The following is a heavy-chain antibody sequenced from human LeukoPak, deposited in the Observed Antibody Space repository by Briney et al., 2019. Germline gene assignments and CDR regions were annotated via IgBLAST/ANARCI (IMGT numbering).Heavy chain of an antibody. CDR3: ARDQNSRPLGY. J-gene: IGHJ4*02. CDR1: GFTFSSYW. V-gene: IGHV3-7*03. D-gene: IGHD3-16*01. Sequence: AGGSLRLSCAASGFTFSSYWMSWVRQAPGKGLEWVANIKQDGSEKYYVDSVKGRFTVSRDNARNSLYLQMNSLRAEDTAVYYCARDQNSRPLGYWGQGTLVTVSS. CDR2: IKQDGSEK.